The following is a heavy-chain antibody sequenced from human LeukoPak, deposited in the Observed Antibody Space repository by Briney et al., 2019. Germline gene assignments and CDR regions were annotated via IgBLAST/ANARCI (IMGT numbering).Heavy chain of an antibody. V-gene: IGHV3-30*02. CDR2: IRYDGSNK. CDR1: GFTFSSYG. CDR3: AKHGKRYGEVVPAADYYYYMDV. J-gene: IGHJ6*03. Sequence: GGSLRLSCAASGFTFSSYGMHWVRQAPGKGLDWVAFIRYDGSNKYYADSVKGRFTISRDNSKNTLYLQMNSLRAEDTAVYYCAKHGKRYGEVVPAADYYYYMDVWGKGTTVTISS. D-gene: IGHD2-2*01.